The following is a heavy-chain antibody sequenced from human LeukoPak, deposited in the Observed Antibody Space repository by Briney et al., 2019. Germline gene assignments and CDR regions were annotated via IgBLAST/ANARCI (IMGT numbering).Heavy chain of an antibody. Sequence: GVLRLSCVASGFTFSNYAMSGVRRAPGKGLEWVSAISGNGDSTNSADSVKGRFTISRDNSRNTLYLQMNSLRADDTAVYYCAKDQGGGRSITIVGDTRGDFDCWGQGTLVAVSS. J-gene: IGHJ4*02. CDR3: AKDQGGGRSITIVGDTRGDFDC. CDR1: GFTFSNYA. D-gene: IGHD1-26*01. CDR2: ISGNGDST. V-gene: IGHV3-23*01.